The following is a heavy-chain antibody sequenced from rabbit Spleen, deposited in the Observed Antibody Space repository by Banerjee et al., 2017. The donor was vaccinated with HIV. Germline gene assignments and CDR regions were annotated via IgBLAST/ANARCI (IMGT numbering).Heavy chain of an antibody. Sequence: QEQLVESGGGLVQPGGSLKLSCKASGFDFSNYGVSWVRQAPGKGLEWIGYIDPIFGTTYYASWVNGRFTISRHNAQNTLYLQLNSLTAADTATYFCARDLDGVIGWNFGWWGQGTLVTVS. CDR3: ARDLDGVIGWNFGW. J-gene: IGHJ3*01. D-gene: IGHD4-1*01. V-gene: IGHV1S47*01. CDR1: GFDFSNYG. CDR2: IDPIFGTT.